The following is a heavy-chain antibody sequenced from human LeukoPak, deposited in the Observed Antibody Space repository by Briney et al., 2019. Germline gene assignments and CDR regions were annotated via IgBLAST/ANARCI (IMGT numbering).Heavy chain of an antibody. CDR1: GGSISSGGYT. V-gene: IGHV4-30-2*01. CDR3: AREGYCSGGSCDNWFDP. J-gene: IGHJ5*02. D-gene: IGHD2-15*01. CDR2: IYHSGST. Sequence: SETLSLTCAVSGGSISSGGYTWSWIRQPLGKGLEWIGYIYHSGSTYYNPSLKSRVTISVDRSKNQFSLNLSSVTAADTAVYYCAREGYCSGGSCDNWFDPWGQGTLVTVSS.